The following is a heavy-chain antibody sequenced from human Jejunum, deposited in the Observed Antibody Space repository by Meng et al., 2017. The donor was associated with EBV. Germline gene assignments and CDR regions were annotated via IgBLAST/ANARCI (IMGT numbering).Heavy chain of an antibody. CDR3: ARVAYDEAFAGWFDP. V-gene: IGHV4-34*01. D-gene: IGHD5-12*01. J-gene: IGHJ5*02. CDR2: INHGDRT. CDR1: GGSVIGYY. Sequence: GRLGRVGAGLLNPSETLSLTCVVNGGSVIGYYWTWIRQPPGKGLEWIGEINHGDRTNYNPSLKSRVTVSVDTSKNQFSLRLTSVTDADTAVYYCARVAYDEAFAGWFDPWGQGTLVTASS.